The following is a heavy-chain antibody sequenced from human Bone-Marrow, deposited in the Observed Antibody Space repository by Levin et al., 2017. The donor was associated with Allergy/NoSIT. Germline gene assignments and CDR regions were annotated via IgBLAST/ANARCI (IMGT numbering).Heavy chain of an antibody. CDR3: ARDWAGIALAGTGLDI. J-gene: IGHJ3*02. D-gene: IGHD6-19*01. Sequence: GESLKISCAASGFSVTSNYMTWVRQAPGKGLEWVSVLYSDNNAVYADSVKGRFTISRDNSKNTVYLQMNSLRAADTAVYYCARDWAGIALAGTGLDIWGQGTMVTVSS. CDR1: GFSVTSNY. V-gene: IGHV3-53*01. CDR2: LYSDNNA.